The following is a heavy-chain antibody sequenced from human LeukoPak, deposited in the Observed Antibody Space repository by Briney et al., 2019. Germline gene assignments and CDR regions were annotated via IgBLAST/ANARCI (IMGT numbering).Heavy chain of an antibody. CDR3: ARRHHFGFLDS. CDR1: GVMFPSYW. Sequence: GGSLRLSCAASGVMFPSYWMTWVRQAPGKGLEWVANIKQDGSEKYCVDSVKGRFTISRDNAKNSVYLQMNSLRAEDTAVYYCARRHHFGFLDSWGQGTLVTVSS. CDR2: IKQDGSEK. J-gene: IGHJ4*02. D-gene: IGHD3-10*01. V-gene: IGHV3-7*04.